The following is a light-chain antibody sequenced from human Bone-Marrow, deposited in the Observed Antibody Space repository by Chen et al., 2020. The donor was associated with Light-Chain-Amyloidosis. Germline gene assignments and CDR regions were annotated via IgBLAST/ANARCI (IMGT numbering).Light chain of an antibody. CDR3: QVWDRSSDRPV. J-gene: IGLJ3*02. CDR2: DDS. Sequence: SYVLTQPSSVSVAPGQTATIACGGNNIGSTSVHWYQQTPGQAPLLVGYDDSDRPSGIPELLSGSNSGNTATLTISRVEAGDEADYYCQVWDRSSDRPVFGGGTKLTVL. CDR1: NIGSTS. V-gene: IGLV3-21*02.